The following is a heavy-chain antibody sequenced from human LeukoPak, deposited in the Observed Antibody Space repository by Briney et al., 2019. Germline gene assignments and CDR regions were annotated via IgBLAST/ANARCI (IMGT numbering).Heavy chain of an antibody. J-gene: IGHJ4*02. D-gene: IGHD1-1*01. CDR1: GYSLSSGYY. CDR2: IYDSGST. V-gene: IGHV4-38-2*02. Sequence: SETLSLTCTVSGYSLSSGYYWGWIRQPPGKGLEWIGSIYDSGSTYYNPSLKRRVTLSVETSTNHYSLKLRSVTAADTAVYYCAGWSDIAPSDYWGQGTLVTVSS. CDR3: AGWSDIAPSDY.